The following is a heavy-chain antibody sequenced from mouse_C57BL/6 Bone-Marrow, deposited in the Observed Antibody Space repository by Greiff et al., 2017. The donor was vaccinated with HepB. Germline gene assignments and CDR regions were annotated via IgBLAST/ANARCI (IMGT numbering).Heavy chain of an antibody. V-gene: IGHV1-59*01. J-gene: IGHJ2*01. D-gene: IGHD1-2*01. CDR3: ARETTAFDY. CDR2: IDPSDSYT. Sequence: VQLQQPGAELVRPGTSVKLSCKASGYTFTSYWMHWVKQRPGQGLEWIGVIDPSDSYTNYNQKFKGKATLTVDTSSSTAYMQLSSLTSEDSAVYYCARETTAFDYWGQGTTLTVSS. CDR1: GYTFTSYW.